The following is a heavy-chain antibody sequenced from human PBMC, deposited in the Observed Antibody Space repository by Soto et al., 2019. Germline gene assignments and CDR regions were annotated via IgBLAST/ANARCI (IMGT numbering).Heavy chain of an antibody. Sequence: GASVKVSCKTSGDTFTAYYMHWLRQAPGHGLEWLGWTSPRTGGAKYSHKFQGRVSMTRNTSITTAYMELTGLSTDDTAVYYCARSSGSYSKWFDSWGQGTLVTVSS. J-gene: IGHJ5*01. V-gene: IGHV1-2*02. D-gene: IGHD3-10*01. CDR3: ARSSGSYSKWFDS. CDR2: TSPRTGGA. CDR1: GDTFTAYY.